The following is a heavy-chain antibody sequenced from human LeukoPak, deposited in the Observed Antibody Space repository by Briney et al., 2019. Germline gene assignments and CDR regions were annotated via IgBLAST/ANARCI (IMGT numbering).Heavy chain of an antibody. V-gene: IGHV4-59*08. CDR1: GGSISSDY. CDR3: ARVMYGEGVRFDP. Sequence: SETLSLTCTVSGGSISSDYWSWIRQPPGKGLEWTGYFYYSGSTDYNPSLKSRVTISVDTSKNQFSLKLSSVTAADTAVYYCARVMYGEGVRFDPWGQGTLVTVSS. D-gene: IGHD2-8*01. J-gene: IGHJ5*02. CDR2: FYYSGST.